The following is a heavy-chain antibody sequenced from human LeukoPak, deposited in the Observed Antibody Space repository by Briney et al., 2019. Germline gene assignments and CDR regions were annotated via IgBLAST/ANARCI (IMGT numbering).Heavy chain of an antibody. Sequence: PGGSLRLSCAASGFTFSSYAMSWVRQAPGKGLEWVSAISGSGGSTYYADSVKGRFTIYRDNPKNTLYLQMNSLRAEDTAVYYCAKETLPFYDSSGYSDYWGQGTLVTVSS. J-gene: IGHJ4*02. CDR2: ISGSGGST. D-gene: IGHD3-22*01. CDR3: AKETLPFYDSSGYSDY. V-gene: IGHV3-23*01. CDR1: GFTFSSYA.